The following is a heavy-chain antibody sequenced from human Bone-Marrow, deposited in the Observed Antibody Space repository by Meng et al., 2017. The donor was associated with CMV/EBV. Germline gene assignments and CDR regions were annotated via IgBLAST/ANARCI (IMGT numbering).Heavy chain of an antibody. J-gene: IGHJ6*02. D-gene: IGHD2-2*02. CDR3: ARDCSSTSCYTRGYYYYGMDV. V-gene: IGHV3-11*04. Sequence: GESLKISCAASGFTFSDYYMSWIRQAPGKGLEWVSYISSSGSTIYYADSVKGRFTISRDNAKNSLYLQMNSLRAEDTAVYYCARDCSSTSCYTRGYYYYGMDVWGQGTTVTVSS. CDR2: ISSSGSTI. CDR1: GFTFSDYY.